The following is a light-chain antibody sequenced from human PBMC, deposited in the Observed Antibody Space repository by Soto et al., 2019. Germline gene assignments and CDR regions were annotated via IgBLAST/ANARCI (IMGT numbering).Light chain of an antibody. CDR1: QSISYY. J-gene: IGKJ1*01. V-gene: IGKV1-39*01. Sequence: DIQMTQSPSSLSASVGDRVTITCRATQSISYYLNWYQQKPGKAPKVLIYDASSLQSGVPSRFGGGGSGTDSTLTISSLQPEDFATYYCQQSYSTPPTFGQGTKVEIK. CDR3: QQSYSTPPT. CDR2: DAS.